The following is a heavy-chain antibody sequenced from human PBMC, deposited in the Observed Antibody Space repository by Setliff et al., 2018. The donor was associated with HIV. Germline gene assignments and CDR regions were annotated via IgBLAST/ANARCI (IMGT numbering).Heavy chain of an antibody. J-gene: IGHJ2*01. CDR3: ARDQRLPGVQPPYWYFDL. CDR1: GGSLTASY. V-gene: IGHV4-34*01. D-gene: IGHD7-27*01. Sequence: NPSETLSLTCAVYGGSLTASYYNWFRQPPGKGLEWIGDISQSGSASYNSSLKSRVTMSVDQSKNQFSLTLTSMTAADTAVYFCARDQRLPGVQPPYWYFDLWGRGTLVTVSS. CDR2: ISQSGSA.